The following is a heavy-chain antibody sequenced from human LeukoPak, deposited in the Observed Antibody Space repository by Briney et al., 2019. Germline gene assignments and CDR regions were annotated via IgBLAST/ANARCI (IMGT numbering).Heavy chain of an antibody. CDR3: AREDYDDSGAWYFDL. CDR1: GDSISRNSFY. V-gene: IGHV4-39*07. CDR2: IYYSGST. Sequence: SETLSLTCTVSGDSISRNSFYWGWIRQPPGTGLEWIASIYYSGSTYYNPSLTSRVTISVDKSKNQFSLKLSSVTAADTAVYYCAREDYDDSGAWYFDLWGRGTLVTVSS. J-gene: IGHJ2*01. D-gene: IGHD3-3*01.